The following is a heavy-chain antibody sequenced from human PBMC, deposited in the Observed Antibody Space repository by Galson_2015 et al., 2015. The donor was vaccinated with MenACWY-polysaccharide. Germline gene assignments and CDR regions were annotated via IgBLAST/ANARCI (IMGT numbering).Heavy chain of an antibody. V-gene: IGHV3-23*01. CDR2: VSASGGST. CDR3: AKDTGPEEYAYSWGTFDI. D-gene: IGHD3-10*01. Sequence: SLRLSCAASGFTFSSYAMSWVRQAPGKGLEWVSGVSASGGSTVYTDSAKGRFTMSRDNSKRSLYLQMNSLRAEDTAVYYCAKDTGPEEYAYSWGTFDIWGRGTMVTVSS. J-gene: IGHJ3*02. CDR1: GFTFSSYA.